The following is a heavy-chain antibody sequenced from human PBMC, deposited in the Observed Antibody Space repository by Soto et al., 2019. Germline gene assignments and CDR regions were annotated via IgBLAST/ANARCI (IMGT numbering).Heavy chain of an antibody. CDR3: ARVFGVVSCDY. CDR1: GYTFSNYA. Sequence: ASVKVSCKASGYTFSNYAVHWVRQAPGQSLEWMGWINAANGNTKNSQKFQGRVTMTRGTSTNTAYMELSSLRSEDTAVYYCARVFGVVSCDYWGQGTLVTVSS. V-gene: IGHV1-3*01. D-gene: IGHD3-3*01. CDR2: INAANGNT. J-gene: IGHJ4*02.